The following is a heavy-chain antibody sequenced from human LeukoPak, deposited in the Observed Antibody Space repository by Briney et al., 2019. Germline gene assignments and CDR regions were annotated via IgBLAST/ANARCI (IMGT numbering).Heavy chain of an antibody. CDR3: VRDSGSRSSGIFDY. J-gene: IGHJ4*02. V-gene: IGHV3-7*01. D-gene: IGHD6-6*01. CDR2: IKQDGSEK. CDR1: GFTFSSYW. Sequence: GGSLRLSCAASGFTFSSYWMSWVRQAPGKGLEWVANIKQDGSEKYYAGSVKGRFTISRDNARNSVSLLINSLRVDDTAVYYCVRDSGSRSSGIFDYWGQGALVTVSS.